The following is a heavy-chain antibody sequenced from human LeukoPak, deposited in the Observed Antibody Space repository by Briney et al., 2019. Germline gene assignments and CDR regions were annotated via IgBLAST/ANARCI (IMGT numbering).Heavy chain of an antibody. V-gene: IGHV4-4*02. J-gene: IGHJ4*02. CDR3: AGLVGRYSSGLYYYYFDY. CDR1: GDSINSLDL. CDR2: MYLSGTT. D-gene: IGHD3-22*01. Sequence: SGTLSLTCTVSGDSINSLDLWSWVRQPPGKGLEWIGGMYLSGTTHSNPSVKSRVTISIDKSKNQFFLNLSSVTAADTAVYYCAGLVGRYSSGLYYYYFDYWGQGTLVTVSS.